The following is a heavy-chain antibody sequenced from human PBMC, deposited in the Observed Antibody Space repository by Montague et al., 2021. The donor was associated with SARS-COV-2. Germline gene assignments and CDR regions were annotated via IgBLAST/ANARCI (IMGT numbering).Heavy chain of an antibody. CDR2: FFYGGFT. D-gene: IGHD1-14*01. Sequence: SETLSLTCTVSGFSITSSLYYWGWIRQPPGKGLEWIGSFFYGGFTYYNPSLKSRVTISADTSKNQFSLRLTSVTAADTAVYHCARRRNPDYWGHGTLVTVSS. CDR3: ARRRNPDY. J-gene: IGHJ4*01. V-gene: IGHV4-39*01. CDR1: GFSITSSLYY.